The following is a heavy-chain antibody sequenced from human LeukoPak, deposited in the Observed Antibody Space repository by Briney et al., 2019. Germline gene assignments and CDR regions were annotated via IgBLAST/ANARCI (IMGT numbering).Heavy chain of an antibody. Sequence: GGSLRLSCAASGFTFSSYWMSWVRQAPGKGLEWVANIKQDGSEKYYVDPVKGRFTISRDNAKNSLYLQMNSLRAEDTAVYYCARDARGYYDSSGSLDYWGQGTLVTVSS. CDR3: ARDARGYYDSSGSLDY. J-gene: IGHJ4*02. CDR2: IKQDGSEK. CDR1: GFTFSSYW. D-gene: IGHD3-22*01. V-gene: IGHV3-7*01.